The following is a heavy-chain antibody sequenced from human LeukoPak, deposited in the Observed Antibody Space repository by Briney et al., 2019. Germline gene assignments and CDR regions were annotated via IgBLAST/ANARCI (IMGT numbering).Heavy chain of an antibody. J-gene: IGHJ5*02. CDR3: ARGPAWGWFDP. CDR2: IYTSGST. CDR1: GGSISSGSYY. V-gene: IGHV4-61*02. D-gene: IGHD3-16*01. Sequence: SETLSLTCTVSGGSISSGSYYWSWIRQPAGKGLEWIGRIYTSGSTNYNPSLKSRVTISVDTSKNQFSLKLSSVTAADTAVYYCARGPAWGWFDPWGQGTLVTVSS.